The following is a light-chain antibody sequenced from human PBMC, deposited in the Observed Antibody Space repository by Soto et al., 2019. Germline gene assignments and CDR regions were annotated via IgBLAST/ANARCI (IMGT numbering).Light chain of an antibody. CDR3: QQYNSYST. CDR2: KAS. CDR1: QSISSW. J-gene: IGKJ1*01. V-gene: IGKV1-5*03. Sequence: DIQMTQSPSTLSASVGDRATITCRASQSISSWLAWYQQKPGKAPKLLIYKASILESGFPSRFSGSGSGTEFTLTISSLQPDDFATYYCQQYNSYSTFGQGTKVDIK.